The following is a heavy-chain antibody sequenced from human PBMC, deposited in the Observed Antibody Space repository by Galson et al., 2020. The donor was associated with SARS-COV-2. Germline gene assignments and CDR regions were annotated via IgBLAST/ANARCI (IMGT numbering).Heavy chain of an antibody. D-gene: IGHD1-26*01. CDR1: GGSISSHL. CDR3: ARVRGSYYYYMGV. J-gene: IGHJ6*03. Sequence: SETLSLTCTVSGGSISSHLWSWIRQPPGKGLEWIAYINYSGSTNYNPSLKSRVTTSVDTSTNQFSLKLSSVTAADTAVFYCARVRGSYYYYMGVWGKWTTVTVSS. CDR2: INYSGST. V-gene: IGHV4-59*11.